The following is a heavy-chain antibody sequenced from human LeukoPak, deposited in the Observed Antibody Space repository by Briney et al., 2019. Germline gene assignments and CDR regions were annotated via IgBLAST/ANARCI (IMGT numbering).Heavy chain of an antibody. CDR1: GFSVRSNY. CDR3: AREAYYYDTSGYVDY. CDR2: IYSGERT. D-gene: IGHD3-22*01. V-gene: IGHV3-53*01. Sequence: GGSLRLSCAASGFSVRSNYMSWVRQAPGKGLEWVSVIYSGERTYYAQSEGRFTIYRDNSKNTLYLQMDSLRVEDTAVYYCAREAYYYDTSGYVDYWGQGTLVTVSS. J-gene: IGHJ4*02.